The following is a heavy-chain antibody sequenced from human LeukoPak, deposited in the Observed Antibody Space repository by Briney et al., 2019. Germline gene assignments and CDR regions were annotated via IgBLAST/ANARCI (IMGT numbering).Heavy chain of an antibody. D-gene: IGHD4-17*01. V-gene: IGHV3-30*03. J-gene: IGHJ4*02. CDR1: GFTFSSYS. Sequence: GGSLRLSCAASGFTFSSYSMNWVRQAPGKGLEWVAVISYDGSNKYYADSVKGRFTISRDNSKNTLYLQMNSLRAEDTAVYYCATVTYGRFDYWGQGTLVTVSS. CDR3: ATVTYGRFDY. CDR2: ISYDGSNK.